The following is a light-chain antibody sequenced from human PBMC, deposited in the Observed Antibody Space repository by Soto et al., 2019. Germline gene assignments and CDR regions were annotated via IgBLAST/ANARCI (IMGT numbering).Light chain of an antibody. V-gene: IGKV3-11*01. CDR3: QQYGRSPLT. J-gene: IGKJ4*01. CDR1: QSVNNF. CDR2: EAS. Sequence: EIVLTQSPATLSLSPGERATLSCRASQSVNNFLAWYQQRPGQAPRLLMYEASNRATGVPARFSGSGSGTDFTLTISRLEPEDYAVYYCQQYGRSPLTFGGGTKVDIK.